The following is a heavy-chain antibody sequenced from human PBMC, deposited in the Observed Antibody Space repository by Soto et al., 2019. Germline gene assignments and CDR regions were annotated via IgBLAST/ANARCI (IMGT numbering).Heavy chain of an antibody. CDR2: ISDDSSYI. J-gene: IGHJ1*01. CDR3: ATPYYFNH. Sequence: LRLSCAASGFMFSAYTINWVRQSPGKGLEWLSSISDDSSYIDYADSLRGRFTVSRDNARNSLYLQIDSLGVEDTAVYYCATPYYFNHWGPGTLVTVSS. D-gene: IGHD3-16*01. V-gene: IGHV3-21*06. CDR1: GFMFSAYT.